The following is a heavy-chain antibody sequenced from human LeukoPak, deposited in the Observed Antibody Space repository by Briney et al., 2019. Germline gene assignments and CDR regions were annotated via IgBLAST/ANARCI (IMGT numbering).Heavy chain of an antibody. J-gene: IGHJ5*02. CDR2: SNSDGSVR. V-gene: IGHV3-74*01. CDR1: GFGFSSHW. CDR3: ARDPSVNNAIGYNWFDH. Sequence: GGALRLSCAASGFGFSSHWMHWVRQAPGRGLVWVSRSNSDGSVRNYADSVEGRFIISRDNAKNTLYLQMNNLGVEDTAVYFCARDPSVNNAIGYNWFDHWGQGALVTVSS. D-gene: IGHD2/OR15-2a*01.